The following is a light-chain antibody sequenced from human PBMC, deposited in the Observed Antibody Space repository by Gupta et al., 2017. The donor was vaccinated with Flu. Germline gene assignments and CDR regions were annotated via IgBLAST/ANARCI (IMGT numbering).Light chain of an antibody. CDR2: AAS. J-gene: IGKJ2*03. CDR3: QQLNSYPYS. CDR1: PGISGY. V-gene: IGKV1-9*01. Sequence: TQLTEALSFLSAYLGDSITITCRASPGISGYLAWYQQTPGNAPKLLIYAASTLQSGVPSLFSGSGSATEFTLTSSILHPEDFATYYCQQLNSYPYSFGQGTKVEIK.